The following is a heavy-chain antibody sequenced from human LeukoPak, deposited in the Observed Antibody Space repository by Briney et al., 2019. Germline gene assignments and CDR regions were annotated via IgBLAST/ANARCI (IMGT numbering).Heavy chain of an antibody. CDR1: GYTFTCYY. CDR2: INPISGGT. J-gene: IGHJ4*02. D-gene: IGHD5-24*01. CDR3: ARDGRDGYNLVHY. V-gene: IGHV1-2*02. Sequence: ASVKVSCKASGYTFTCYYMHWVRQAPGQGLEWMGWINPISGGTNYAQKFQGRVTMTRDTSISAVYMELNRLRSDDTAVYYCARDGRDGYNLVHYWGQGTLVTVSS.